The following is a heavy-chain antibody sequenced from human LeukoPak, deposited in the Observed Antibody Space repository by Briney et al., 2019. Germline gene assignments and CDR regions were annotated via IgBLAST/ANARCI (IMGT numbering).Heavy chain of an antibody. Sequence: PGGSLRLSCAASGFTFSSYSMNWVRQAPGKGLEWVSSISTGSNYIYYADSVKGRFTISRDNAKNSLYLQMNSLRDEDTAVYYCARDRRDGYNYDYWGQGTLVTVSS. CDR3: ARDRRDGYNYDY. CDR1: GFTFSSYS. CDR2: ISTGSNYI. J-gene: IGHJ4*02. D-gene: IGHD5-24*01. V-gene: IGHV3-21*01.